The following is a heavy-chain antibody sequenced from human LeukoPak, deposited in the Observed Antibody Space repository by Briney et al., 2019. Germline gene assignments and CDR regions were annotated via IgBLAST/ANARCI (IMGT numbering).Heavy chain of an antibody. CDR1: GFTFSSYE. CDR3: ARDLGIAAVPVLFDY. D-gene: IGHD6-13*01. CDR2: ISSSGSTI. J-gene: IGHJ4*02. V-gene: IGHV3-48*03. Sequence: GGSLRLSCAASGFTFSSYEMNWVRQAPGKGLEWVSYISSSGSTIYYADSVKGRFTISRDNAKNSLYLQMNSLRAEDTAVYYCARDLGIAAVPVLFDYWGQGTLVTVSS.